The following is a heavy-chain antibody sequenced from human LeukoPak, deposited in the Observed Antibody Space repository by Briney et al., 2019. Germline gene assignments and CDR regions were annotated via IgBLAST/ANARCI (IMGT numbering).Heavy chain of an antibody. D-gene: IGHD3-22*01. J-gene: IGHJ4*02. CDR2: INHSGST. V-gene: IGHV4-34*01. CDR3: ARVTGYMIEDYFDY. Sequence: SETLSLTCAVYGGSFSGYYWSWIRQPPGKGLEWIGEINHSGSTNYDPSLKSRVTISVETSKNQFSLKLSSVTAADTAVYYCARVTGYMIEDYFDYWGQGTLVTVSS. CDR1: GGSFSGYY.